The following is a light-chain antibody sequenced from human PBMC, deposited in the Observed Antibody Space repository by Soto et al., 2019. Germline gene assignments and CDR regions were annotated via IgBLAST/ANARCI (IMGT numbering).Light chain of an antibody. Sequence: DIQMTQSPSTLSASVGDRVTIACRASQSIGNWLAWYQQKPGKAPNLLIFDASSLESGVPSRFSGSGSGTEFTLTISSLQPDDFATYYCQQYNSYSLTFGGGTKVEIK. V-gene: IGKV1-5*01. CDR2: DAS. CDR3: QQYNSYSLT. J-gene: IGKJ4*01. CDR1: QSIGNW.